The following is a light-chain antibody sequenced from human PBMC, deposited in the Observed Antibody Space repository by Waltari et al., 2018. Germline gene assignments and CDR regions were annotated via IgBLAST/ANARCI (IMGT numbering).Light chain of an antibody. Sequence: NVMLTQPHSVSESPGKTVTISCTRNSGSIASNSVQGYQQRPGSSPTTVIYEDNQRPSGVPDRFSGSIDSSSNSASLSISGLETEDEADYYCQSYDGSNWVFGGGTKLTVL. CDR3: QSYDGSNWV. CDR1: SGSIASNS. CDR2: EDN. V-gene: IGLV6-57*01. J-gene: IGLJ3*02.